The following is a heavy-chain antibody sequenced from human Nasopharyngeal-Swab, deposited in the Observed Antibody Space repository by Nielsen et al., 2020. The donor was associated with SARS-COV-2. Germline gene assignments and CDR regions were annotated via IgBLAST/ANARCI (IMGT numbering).Heavy chain of an antibody. CDR2: IYHSGST. D-gene: IGHD1-14*01. V-gene: IGHV4-38-2*01. Sequence: SETLSLTCAVSGYSISSGYYWGWIRQPPGKGLEWIGSIYHSGSTYYNPSLKSRVTISVDTSKNQFSLKLSSVTAADTAAYYCARPGMERETGFDYWGQGTLVTVSS. J-gene: IGHJ4*02. CDR1: GYSISSGYY. CDR3: ARPGMERETGFDY.